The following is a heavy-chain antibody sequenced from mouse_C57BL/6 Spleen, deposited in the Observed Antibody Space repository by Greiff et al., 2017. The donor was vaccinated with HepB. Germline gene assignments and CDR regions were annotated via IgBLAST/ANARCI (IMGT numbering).Heavy chain of an antibody. Sequence: VQLVESGAELARPGASVKLSCKASGYTFTSYGISWVKQRTGQGLEWIGEIYPRSGNTYYNEKFKGKATLTADKSSSTAYMELRSLTSEDSAVYFCARDYYGSSYVGYWGQGTTLTVSS. J-gene: IGHJ2*01. CDR3: ARDYYGSSYVGY. D-gene: IGHD1-1*01. CDR1: GYTFTSYG. V-gene: IGHV1-81*01. CDR2: IYPRSGNT.